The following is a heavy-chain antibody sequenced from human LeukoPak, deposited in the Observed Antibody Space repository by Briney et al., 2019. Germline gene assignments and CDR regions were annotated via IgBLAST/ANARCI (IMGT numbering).Heavy chain of an antibody. CDR2: IYTSGST. CDR3: ARDTGYYYMDV. V-gene: IGHV4-4*07. D-gene: IGHD4-17*01. CDR1: GGSFSGYY. Sequence: PSETLSLTCAVYGGSFSGYYWSWIRQPAGKGLEWIGRIYTSGSTNYNPSLKSRVTMSVDTSKNQFSLKLSSVTAADTAVYYCARDTGYYYMDVWGKGTTVTISS. J-gene: IGHJ6*03.